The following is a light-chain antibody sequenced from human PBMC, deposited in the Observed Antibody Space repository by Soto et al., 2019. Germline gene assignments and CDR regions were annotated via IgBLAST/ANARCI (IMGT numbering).Light chain of an antibody. V-gene: IGLV2-14*01. J-gene: IGLJ1*01. CDR3: GSYRTNSPYV. Sequence: QSALTQPASVSGSPGQSITISCTGTNSDVGGYNCDSWYQQYTGEAPKLMIYDVINRPSGFSTRFSGSKSGNTASLTISGHQGEDAADYYRGSYRTNSPYVFGTGTKLTVL. CDR2: DVI. CDR1: NSDVGGYNC.